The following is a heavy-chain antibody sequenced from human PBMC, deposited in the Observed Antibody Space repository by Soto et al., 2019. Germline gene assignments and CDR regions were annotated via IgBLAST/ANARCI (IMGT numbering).Heavy chain of an antibody. D-gene: IGHD5-18*01. J-gene: IGHJ4*02. V-gene: IGHV4-59*08. CDR2: IYYSGST. Sequence: PSETLSPTCTVSGGSISSYYWSWLRQPPGKGLEWIGYIYYSGSTNYNPSLKSRVTISVDTSKNQFSLKLSSVTAADTAVYYCARRYGPCFDYWGEGTLVTVSS. CDR3: ARRYGPCFDY. CDR1: GGSISSYY.